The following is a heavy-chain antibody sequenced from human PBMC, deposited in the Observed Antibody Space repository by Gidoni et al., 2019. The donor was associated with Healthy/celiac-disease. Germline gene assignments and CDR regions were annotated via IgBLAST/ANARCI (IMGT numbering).Heavy chain of an antibody. V-gene: IGHV3-64D*06. CDR2: ISSNGGST. CDR1: GFTFSSYA. D-gene: IGHD3-22*01. Sequence: EVQLVESGGGLVQPGGSLRLSCSASGFTFSSYAMHWVRQAPGKGLEYVSAISSNGGSTYYADSVKGRFTISRDNSKNTLYLQMSSLRAEDTAVYYCVKGGHYYDSSGYSDYWGQGTLVTVSS. CDR3: VKGGHYYDSSGYSDY. J-gene: IGHJ4*02.